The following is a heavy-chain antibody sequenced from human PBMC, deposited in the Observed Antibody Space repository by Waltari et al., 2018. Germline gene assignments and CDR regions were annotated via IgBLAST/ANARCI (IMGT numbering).Heavy chain of an antibody. J-gene: IGHJ4*02. Sequence: VQLQQWGAGLLKPSETLSLTCAVYGGSFSGYYWSWVRQAPGKGLEWVSVIYSGGSTYYADSVKGRFTISRDNSKNTLYLQMNSLRAEDTAVYYCARGIGRYGSGSYGFDYWGQGTLVTVSS. D-gene: IGHD3-10*01. CDR2: IYSGGST. CDR3: ARGIGRYGSGSYGFDY. CDR1: GGSFSGYY. V-gene: IGHV3-53*01.